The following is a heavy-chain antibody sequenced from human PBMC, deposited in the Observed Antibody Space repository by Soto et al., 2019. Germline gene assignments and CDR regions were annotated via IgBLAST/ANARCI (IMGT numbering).Heavy chain of an antibody. CDR2: IVVGSGNT. D-gene: IGHD3-3*01. V-gene: IGHV1-58*01. CDR3: AATYDFWSGYYLFDY. CDR1: GFTFTSSA. Sequence: QMQLVQSGPEVKKPGTSVKVSCKASGFTFTSSAVQWVRQARGQRLEWIGWIVVGSGNTNYAQKFQERVTITRDMSTSXXYMELSSLRSGDTAVYYCAATYDFWSGYYLFDYWGQGTLVTVSS. J-gene: IGHJ4*02.